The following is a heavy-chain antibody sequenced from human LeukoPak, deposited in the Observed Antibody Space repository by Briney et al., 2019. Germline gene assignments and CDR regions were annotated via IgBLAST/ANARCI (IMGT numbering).Heavy chain of an antibody. Sequence: SQTLSLTCTVSGGSISSGGYYWSWIRQHPGKGLEWIGYIYYSGSTYYNPSLKSRVTISVDTSKNQFSLKLSSGTAADTAVYSCARGDPYSYTYGMDVWGQGTMVTVSS. CDR3: ARGDPYSYTYGMDV. CDR1: GGSISSGGYY. CDR2: IYYSGST. J-gene: IGHJ6*02. D-gene: IGHD2-21*02. V-gene: IGHV4-31*03.